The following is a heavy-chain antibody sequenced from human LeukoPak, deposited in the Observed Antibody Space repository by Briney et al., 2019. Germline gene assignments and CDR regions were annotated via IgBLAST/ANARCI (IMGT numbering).Heavy chain of an antibody. CDR2: ISYDGSNK. Sequence: GGSLRLSCAASGFTFSSYGMHWVRQTPGKGLEWVAVISYDGSNKYYADSVKGRFTISRDNSKNTLYLQMNSLRAEDTAVYYCAREGYYDSSGASDAFDIWGQGTMVTVSS. CDR1: GFTFSSYG. CDR3: AREGYYDSSGASDAFDI. V-gene: IGHV3-30*03. D-gene: IGHD3-22*01. J-gene: IGHJ3*02.